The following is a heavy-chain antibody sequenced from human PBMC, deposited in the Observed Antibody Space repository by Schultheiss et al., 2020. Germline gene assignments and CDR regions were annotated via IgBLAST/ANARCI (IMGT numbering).Heavy chain of an antibody. CDR1: GFTFSTYE. J-gene: IGHJ4*02. CDR3: VRGPSGCASCYWDFDS. Sequence: GGSLRLSCAASGFTFSTYEMNWVRQAPGKGLEWVAVIWSDGSNKYYADSVKGRFTISRDNAKNSLYLQMNSLRVDDTAVYYCVRGPSGCASCYWDFDSWGQGTLVTVYS. CDR2: IWSDGSNK. V-gene: IGHV3-33*08. D-gene: IGHD2-2*01.